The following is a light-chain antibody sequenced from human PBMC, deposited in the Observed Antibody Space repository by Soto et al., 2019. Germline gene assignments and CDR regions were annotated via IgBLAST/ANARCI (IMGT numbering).Light chain of an antibody. J-gene: IGKJ1*01. CDR2: GAS. CDR3: QQYNNWPL. V-gene: IGKV3-15*01. CDR1: QSVSSN. Sequence: EIVMTQSPATLSVSPGVRATLSCRASQSVSSNLAWYQQKPGQAPRLLIYGASTRATGIPARFSGSGSGTEFSLTISSLQSEDFAVYYCQQYNNWPLFGQGTRWISN.